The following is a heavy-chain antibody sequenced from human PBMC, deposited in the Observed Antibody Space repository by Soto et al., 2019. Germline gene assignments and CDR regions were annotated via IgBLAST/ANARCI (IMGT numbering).Heavy chain of an antibody. Sequence: GGSLRLSCAASGFTFSSYSMNWVRQAPGKGLEWVSYIRSSSSTIYYADSVKGRFTISRDNAKNSLYLQMNSLRDEDTAVYYCARGSTYYYDSSGYHNPYYYYYYSMDVWGQGTTVTVSS. J-gene: IGHJ6*02. CDR1: GFTFSSYS. CDR3: ARGSTYYYDSSGYHNPYYYYYYSMDV. D-gene: IGHD3-22*01. V-gene: IGHV3-48*02. CDR2: IRSSSSTI.